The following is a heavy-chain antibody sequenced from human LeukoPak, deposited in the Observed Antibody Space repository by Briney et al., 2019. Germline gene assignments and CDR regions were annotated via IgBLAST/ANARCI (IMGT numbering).Heavy chain of an antibody. V-gene: IGHV3-21*01. CDR1: GFTFSSYG. Sequence: PGGSLRLSCAASGFTFSSYGMNWVRQAPGKGLEWVSSISSSSSYIYYADSVKGRFTISRDNAKNSLYLQMNSLRAEDTAVYYCARDQNNWNEKDYWGQGTLVTVSS. D-gene: IGHD1-1*01. CDR3: ARDQNNWNEKDY. J-gene: IGHJ4*02. CDR2: ISSSSSYI.